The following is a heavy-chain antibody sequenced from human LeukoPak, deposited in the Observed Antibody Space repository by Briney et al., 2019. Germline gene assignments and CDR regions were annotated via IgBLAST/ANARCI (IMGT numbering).Heavy chain of an antibody. CDR3: ARSSGWSFGAFDI. J-gene: IGHJ3*02. D-gene: IGHD6-19*01. CDR2: INHSGST. CDR1: GGSFSGYY. V-gene: IGHV4-34*01. Sequence: PPETLSLTCAVYGGSFSGYYWSWIRQPPGKGLEWIGEINHSGSTNYNPSLKSRVTISVDTSKNQFSLKLSSVTAADTAVYYCARSSGWSFGAFDIWGQGTMVTVSS.